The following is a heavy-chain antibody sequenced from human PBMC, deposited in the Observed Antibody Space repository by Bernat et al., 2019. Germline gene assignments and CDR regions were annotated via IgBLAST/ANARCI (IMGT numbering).Heavy chain of an antibody. CDR2: IWYDGSKK. CDR3: ARDSIAAAADLDY. CDR1: GFTFSSFG. V-gene: IGHV3-33*01. J-gene: IGHJ4*02. D-gene: IGHD6-13*01. Sequence: QVQLVESGGGVVQPGRSLRLSSAASGFTFSSFGMHWVRQAPGKGLEWVAVIWYDGSKKYYADSVNGRFTISRDNSKNTLYLQMNSLRAKDTAVYYCARDSIAAAADLDYWGQGTLVTVSS.